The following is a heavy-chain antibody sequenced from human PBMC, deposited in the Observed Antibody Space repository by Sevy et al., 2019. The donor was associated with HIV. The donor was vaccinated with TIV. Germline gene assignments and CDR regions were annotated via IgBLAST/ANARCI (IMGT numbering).Heavy chain of an antibody. CDR3: ARSELTRSAFDI. J-gene: IGHJ3*02. CDR1: GGSISSGTYY. Sequence: SETLSLTCTVSGGSISSGTYYWSWIRQHPGKGLEWIGYIYYSGSTYYNPSLKSRVTISVDTSKNQFSLKLSSVTAADTSVYYCARSELTRSAFDIWGQGTMVTVSS. CDR2: IYYSGST. V-gene: IGHV4-31*03. D-gene: IGHD3-9*01.